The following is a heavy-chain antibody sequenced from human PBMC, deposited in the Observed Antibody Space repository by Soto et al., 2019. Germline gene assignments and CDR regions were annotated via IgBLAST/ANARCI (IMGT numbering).Heavy chain of an antibody. CDR1: GYTFTSYY. CDR2: INPSGGST. V-gene: IGHV1-46*01. J-gene: IGHJ4*02. CDR3: ARWGRDTAMGIPFDY. D-gene: IGHD5-18*01. Sequence: ASVKVSCKASGYTFTSYYMHWVRQAPGQGLEWMGIINPSGGSTSYAQKFQGRVTMTRDMPTSTVYMELSSLRSEDTAVYYCARWGRDTAMGIPFDYWGQGTLVTVSS.